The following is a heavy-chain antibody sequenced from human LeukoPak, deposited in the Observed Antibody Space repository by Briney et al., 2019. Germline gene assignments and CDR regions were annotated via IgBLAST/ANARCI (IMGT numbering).Heavy chain of an antibody. CDR3: ATPRDGDYQNDAFDI. V-gene: IGHV1-58*02. CDR1: GFTFTNSA. CDR2: IVVGSGNT. J-gene: IGHJ3*02. D-gene: IGHD4-17*01. Sequence: GPSVKVSCKASGFTFTNSAMQWVRPARRQRLEWIGWIVVGSGNTNYAQQFQERVTITRDMSTSTAYMELSSLRSEDTAVYYCATPRDGDYQNDAFDIWGQGTMVTVSS.